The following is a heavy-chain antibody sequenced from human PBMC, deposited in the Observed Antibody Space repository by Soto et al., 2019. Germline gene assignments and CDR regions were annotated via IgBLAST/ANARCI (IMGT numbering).Heavy chain of an antibody. D-gene: IGHD3-22*01. CDR1: GFTFSSYA. CDR2: IIPIFGTA. V-gene: IGHV1-69*01. CDR3: ARALYYYDSSGYPGYFDY. Sequence: QVQLVESGGGVVQPGRSLRLSCAASGFTFSSYAISWVRQAPGQGLEWMGGIIPIFGTANYAQKFQGRVTITADESTSTAYMELSSLRSEDTAVYYCARALYYYDSSGYPGYFDYWGQGTLVTVSS. J-gene: IGHJ4*02.